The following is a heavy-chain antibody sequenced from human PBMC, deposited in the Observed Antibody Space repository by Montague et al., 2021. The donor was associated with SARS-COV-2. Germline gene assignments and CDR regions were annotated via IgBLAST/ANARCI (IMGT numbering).Heavy chain of an antibody. CDR2: IYYSEST. CDR3: ARVGRQQLVRLSGMDV. CDR1: GGSISSSSYD. Sequence: ETLSLTCTVAGGSISSSSYDWGWIRQPPGKGLEWIGSIYYSESTYYNPSLKSRVTISVDTSKNQFSLKLSSVTAADTAVYYCARVGRQQLVRLSGMDVWGQGTTVTVSS. D-gene: IGHD6-13*01. J-gene: IGHJ6*02. V-gene: IGHV4-39*07.